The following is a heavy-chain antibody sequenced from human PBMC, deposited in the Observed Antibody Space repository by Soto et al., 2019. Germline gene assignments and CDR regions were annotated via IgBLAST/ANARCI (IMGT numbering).Heavy chain of an antibody. J-gene: IGHJ4*02. CDR2: IYHSGST. D-gene: IGHD3-22*01. V-gene: IGHV4-31*03. CDR1: GGSISSGAYY. Sequence: SETLSLTCTVSGGSISSGAYYWSWIRQHPGKGLEWIGNIYHSGSTYYNPSLNSRVTISVDTSKNQFSLKLSSVTAADTAVYYCARALYYDSSGYYFDYWGQGTLVTVSS. CDR3: ARALYYDSSGYYFDY.